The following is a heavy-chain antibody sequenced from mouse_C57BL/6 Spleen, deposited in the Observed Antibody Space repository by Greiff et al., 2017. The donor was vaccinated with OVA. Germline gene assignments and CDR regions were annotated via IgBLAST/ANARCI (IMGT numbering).Heavy chain of an antibody. Sequence: QVQLQQPGAELVRPGTSVKLSCKASGYTFTSYWMHWVKQRPGQGLEWIGVIDPSDSYTNYNQKFKGKATLTVDTSSSTAYMQLSSLTSEDSAVYYCARVGWESFYYFDYWGQGTTLTVSS. CDR2: IDPSDSYT. D-gene: IGHD1-1*02. CDR1: GYTFTSYW. V-gene: IGHV1-59*01. J-gene: IGHJ2*01. CDR3: ARVGWESFYYFDY.